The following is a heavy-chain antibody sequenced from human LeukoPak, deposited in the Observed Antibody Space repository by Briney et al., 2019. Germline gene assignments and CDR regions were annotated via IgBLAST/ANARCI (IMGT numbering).Heavy chain of an antibody. CDR1: GGSISSSSYY. Sequence: SETLSLTCTVSGGSISSSSYYWSWIRQPPGKGLEWIAYIFDSGDTRYNPSLKSRVTISVDTSKNQLSLKLNSVTAADTAVYYCARHPLRGGFDYWGQGTLVTVSS. CDR3: ARHPLRGGFDY. CDR2: IFDSGDT. J-gene: IGHJ4*02. V-gene: IGHV4-61*05.